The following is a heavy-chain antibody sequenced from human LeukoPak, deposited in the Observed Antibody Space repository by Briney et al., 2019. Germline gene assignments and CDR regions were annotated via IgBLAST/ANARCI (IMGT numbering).Heavy chain of an antibody. CDR1: GGTFSSYA. D-gene: IGHD3-22*01. Sequence: VASVKVSCKASGGTFSSYAISWVRQAPGQGLEWMGGIIPIFGTANYVQKVQGRVTITTDESTSTAYMELSSLRSEDTAVYYCASSRSHYYDTSGYYGPWFDPWGQGTLVTVSS. CDR2: IIPIFGTA. V-gene: IGHV1-69*05. CDR3: ASSRSHYYDTSGYYGPWFDP. J-gene: IGHJ5*02.